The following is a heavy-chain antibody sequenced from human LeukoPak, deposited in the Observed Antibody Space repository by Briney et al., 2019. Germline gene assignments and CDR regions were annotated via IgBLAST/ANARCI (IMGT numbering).Heavy chain of an antibody. CDR2: INPSGGST. Sequence: GASVKVSCKASGYTFTSYYMHCVRQAPGQGLEWMGIINPSGGSTSYAQKFQGRVTMTRDTSTSTVYMELSSLRSEDTAVYYCAPAATRWGYFDYWGQGTLVTVSS. CDR3: APAATRWGYFDY. V-gene: IGHV1-46*01. J-gene: IGHJ4*02. CDR1: GYTFTSYY. D-gene: IGHD3-16*01.